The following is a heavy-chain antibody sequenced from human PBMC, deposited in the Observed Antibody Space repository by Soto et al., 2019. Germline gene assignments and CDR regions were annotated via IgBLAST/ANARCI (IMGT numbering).Heavy chain of an antibody. CDR2: IYYSGST. D-gene: IGHD6-6*01. V-gene: IGHV4-59*08. CDR3: ARHRYTTSSSYFDY. CDR1: GGSITSYY. Sequence: PSETLSLTCTVSGGSITSYYWSWIRQPPGKGLEWIGYIYYSGSTNYNPSLKSRVTISVDTSKNQFSLKLTSVTAADTAVYYCARHRYTTSSSYFDYWGQRTLVTVSS. J-gene: IGHJ4*02.